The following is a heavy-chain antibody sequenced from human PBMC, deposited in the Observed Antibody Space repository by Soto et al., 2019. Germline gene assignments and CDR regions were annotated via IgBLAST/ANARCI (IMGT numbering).Heavy chain of an antibody. CDR1: GGSISSYY. CDR3: ARDESPYQLLDHWFDP. Sequence: SSETLSLTCTVSGGSISSYYWSWIRQPPGKGLEWIGYIYYSGSTNYSPSLKSRVTISVDTSKNQFSLKLSSVTATDTAVYYCARDESPYQLLDHWFDPWGQGTLVTVSS. D-gene: IGHD2-2*01. J-gene: IGHJ5*02. CDR2: IYYSGST. V-gene: IGHV4-59*01.